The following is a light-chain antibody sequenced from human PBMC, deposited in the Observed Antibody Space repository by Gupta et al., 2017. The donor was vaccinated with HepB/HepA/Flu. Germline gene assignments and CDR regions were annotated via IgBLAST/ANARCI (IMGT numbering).Light chain of an antibody. J-gene: IGKJ3*01. CDR2: LGS. V-gene: IGKV2-28*01. CDR3: MQALETPPASGFT. Sequence: DVVMTQSPLSLPVTPGEPASISCRASQSLLHSDGYNYLDWYLQKPGQSPQLLIYLGSNRASGVPDRFSGSGSGTDFTLKISRVEAADVGIYDCMQALETPPASGFTFGPGTKLDIK. CDR1: QSLLHSDGYNY.